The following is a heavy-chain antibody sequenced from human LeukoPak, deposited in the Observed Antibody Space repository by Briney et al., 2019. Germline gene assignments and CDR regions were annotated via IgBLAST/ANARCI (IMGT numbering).Heavy chain of an antibody. J-gene: IGHJ6*03. D-gene: IGHD5-24*01. CDR1: GGSFSGYY. CDR3: ARLQGVSYYYYYYMDV. V-gene: IGHV4-34*01. CDR2: INHSGST. Sequence: SETLSLTCAVYGGSFSGYYWSWIRQPPGKGLEWIGEINHSGSTNYNPSLKSRVTISVDTSKNQFSLKLSSVTAADTAVYYCARLQGVSYYYYYYMDVWGKGTTVTVSS.